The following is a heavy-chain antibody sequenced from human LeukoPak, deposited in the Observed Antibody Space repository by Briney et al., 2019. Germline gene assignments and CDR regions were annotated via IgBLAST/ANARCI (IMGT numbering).Heavy chain of an antibody. CDR3: ASLELDTASGRY. J-gene: IGHJ4*02. CDR2: IIPIFGTA. V-gene: IGHV1-69*05. D-gene: IGHD5-18*01. CDR1: GGTFSSYA. Sequence: SVKVSCKASGGTFSSYAISWVRQAPGQGLEWMGGIIPIFGTANYAQRFQGRVTITTDESTSTAYMEPSSLRSEDTAVYYCASLELDTASGRYWGQGTLVTVSS.